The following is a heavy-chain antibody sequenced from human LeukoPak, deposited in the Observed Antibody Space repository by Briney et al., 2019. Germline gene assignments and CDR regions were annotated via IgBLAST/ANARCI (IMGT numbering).Heavy chain of an antibody. J-gene: IGHJ4*02. Sequence: GGSLRLSCSASGFTFDDYAMHWVRQAPGKGLEWVSLISGDGSRTYYADSVKGRFTISRDNSKNSLYLQMSSLRTEDTAFYYCARVRPTRFVESSGWLELGYWGQGTLVTVSS. CDR3: ARVRPTRFVESSGWLELGY. V-gene: IGHV3-43*02. CDR1: GFTFDDYA. D-gene: IGHD6-19*01. CDR2: ISGDGSRT.